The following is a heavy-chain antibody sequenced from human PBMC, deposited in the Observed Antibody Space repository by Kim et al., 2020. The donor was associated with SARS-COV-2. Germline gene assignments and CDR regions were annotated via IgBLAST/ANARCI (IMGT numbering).Heavy chain of an antibody. V-gene: IGHV4-31*03. D-gene: IGHD1-26*01. CDR1: GGSISSGGYY. CDR2: IYYSGST. CDR3: ARRKGIVALVGYYGMDV. J-gene: IGHJ6*02. Sequence: SETLSLTCTVSGGSISSGGYYWSWIRQHPGKGLEWIGYIYYSGSTYYNPSLKSRVTISVDTSKNQFSLKLSSVTAADTAVYYCARRKGIVALVGYYGMDVWGQGTTVTVSS.